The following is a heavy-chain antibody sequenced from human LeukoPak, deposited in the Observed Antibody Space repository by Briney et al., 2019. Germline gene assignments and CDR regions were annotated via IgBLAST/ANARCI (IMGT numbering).Heavy chain of an antibody. J-gene: IGHJ4*02. CDR3: ARRLSSTPLYDF. D-gene: IGHD2-2*01. CDR2: IYPGDSDT. CDR1: GYTFTSFW. Sequence: GESLKISCMGSGYTFTSFWIGWVRQMPGKGLEWMGIIYPGDSDTRYSSSFQGQVTISADKSISTAYLQWSSLKASDTAMYYCARRLSSTPLYDFWGQGTLVTVSS. V-gene: IGHV5-51*01.